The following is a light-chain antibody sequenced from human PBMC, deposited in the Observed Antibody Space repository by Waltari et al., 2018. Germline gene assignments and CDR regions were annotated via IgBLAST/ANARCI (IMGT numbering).Light chain of an antibody. Sequence: QAVVTQEPSLTVSPGGTVTLTCASSPGAVTSGHSPHWFQQKPGQAPKTLIFDTTNQCAGTAARFSGSLVGGKAALTLSGAQPEDEAEYYCWLYNNGLWVFGGGTRLTVL. CDR2: DTT. CDR3: WLYNNGLWV. J-gene: IGLJ3*02. CDR1: PGAVTSGHS. V-gene: IGLV7-43*01.